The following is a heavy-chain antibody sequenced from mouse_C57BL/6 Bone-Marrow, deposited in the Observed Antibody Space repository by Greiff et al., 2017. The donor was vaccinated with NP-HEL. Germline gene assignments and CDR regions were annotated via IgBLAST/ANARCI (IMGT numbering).Heavy chain of an antibody. J-gene: IGHJ4*01. Sequence: QVQLKESGPGLVAPSQSLSITCTVSGFSLTSYGVDWVRQPPGKGLEWLGVIWGGGSTNYNSALMSSLSIRKDNSKSQVILKMNRLQTEDTAMYYCAKSYDYDGGPYYAMDYWGQGTSVTVSS. CDR2: IWGGGST. CDR1: GFSLTSYG. V-gene: IGHV2-9*01. CDR3: AKSYDYDGGPYYAMDY. D-gene: IGHD2-4*01.